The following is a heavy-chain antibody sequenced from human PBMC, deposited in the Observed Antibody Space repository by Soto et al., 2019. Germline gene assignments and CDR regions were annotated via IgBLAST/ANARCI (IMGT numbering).Heavy chain of an antibody. CDR1: GYSFTSYL. V-gene: IGHV5-51*01. J-gene: IGHJ4*02. D-gene: IGHD1-1*01. CDR2: ITYGYSDI. CDR3: ARNKNRYNPLDY. Sequence: GASLKISCECSGYSFTSYLIGWVRQLPREGLEWMGIITYGYSDIRYRPSFEGLVTISADTSISTAYLQWSRRKASDTAMYYCARNKNRYNPLDYWGQGTPVTVSS.